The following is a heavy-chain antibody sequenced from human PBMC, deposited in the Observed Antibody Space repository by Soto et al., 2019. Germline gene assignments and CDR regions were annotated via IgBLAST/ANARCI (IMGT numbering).Heavy chain of an antibody. J-gene: IGHJ3*02. CDR1: GGTFSSYA. CDR3: ARVFPMGIAVAGTKGAFDI. CDR2: IIPYIGNT. Sequence: GASVKVSCKASGGTFSSYAISWVRQAPGQGLEWMGWIIPYIGNTNYAQKLQGRVTMTTDTSTSTAYMELRSLRSDDTAVYYCARVFPMGIAVAGTKGAFDIWGQGTMVTVSS. D-gene: IGHD6-19*01. V-gene: IGHV1-18*01.